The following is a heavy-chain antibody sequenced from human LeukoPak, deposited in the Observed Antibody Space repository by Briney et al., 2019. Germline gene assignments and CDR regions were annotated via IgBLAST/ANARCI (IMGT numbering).Heavy chain of an antibody. D-gene: IGHD3-22*01. Sequence: ASVKVSCKASGYTFTSYGISWVRHAPGQGLELMGWISAYNGNTNHAQKLQGRVTMTTDTSTSTADMELRSLMSDDTAVYYCARDGARDSGYPFDYWGQGTLVTVSS. CDR3: ARDGARDSGYPFDY. CDR1: GYTFTSYG. CDR2: ISAYNGNT. V-gene: IGHV1-18*01. J-gene: IGHJ4*02.